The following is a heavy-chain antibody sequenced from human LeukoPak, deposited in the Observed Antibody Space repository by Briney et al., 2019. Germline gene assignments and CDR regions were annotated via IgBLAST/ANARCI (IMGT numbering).Heavy chain of an antibody. V-gene: IGHV3-21*01. D-gene: IGHD5-12*01. CDR2: ISRSSTYR. CDR3: ARAGYSGYDNPGGAFDI. CDR1: GFTFSAYS. J-gene: IGHJ3*02. Sequence: TTGGSLRLSCAASGFTFSAYSMNWVRQAPGKGLEWVSSISRSSTYRYYADSVMGRSTISRDNAKNSLYLQMSSLRAEDTAVYYCARAGYSGYDNPGGAFDIWGQGTKVTVSS.